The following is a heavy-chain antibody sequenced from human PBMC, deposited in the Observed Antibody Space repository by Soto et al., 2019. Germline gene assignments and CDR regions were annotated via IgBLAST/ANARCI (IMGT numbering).Heavy chain of an antibody. D-gene: IGHD2-15*01. J-gene: IGHJ6*03. CDR2: INHSGST. Sequence: SETLSLTCAVYGGSFSGYYWSWIRQPPWKGLEWIGEINHSGSTNYNPSLKSRVTISVDTSKNQFSLKLSSVTAADTAVYYCARHGVVAADYYYYYMDVWGKGTTVTVSS. V-gene: IGHV4-34*01. CDR1: GGSFSGYY. CDR3: ARHGVVAADYYYYYMDV.